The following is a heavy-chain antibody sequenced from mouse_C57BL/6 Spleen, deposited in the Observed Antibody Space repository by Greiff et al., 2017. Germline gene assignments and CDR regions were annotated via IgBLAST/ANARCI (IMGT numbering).Heavy chain of an antibody. CDR2: ISDGGSYT. CDR1: GFTFSSYA. J-gene: IGHJ1*03. V-gene: IGHV5-4*03. Sequence: EVKLMESGGGLVKPGGSLKLSCAASGFTFSSYAMSWVRQTPEKRLEWVATISDGGSYTYYPDNVKGRFTISRDNAKNNLYLQMSHLKSEDTAMYYCARGDGYFDVWGTGTTVTVSS. D-gene: IGHD2-3*01. CDR3: ARGDGYFDV.